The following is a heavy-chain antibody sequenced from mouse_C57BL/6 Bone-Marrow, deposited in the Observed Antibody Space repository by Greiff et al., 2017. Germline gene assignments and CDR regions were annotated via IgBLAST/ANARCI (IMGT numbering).Heavy chain of an antibody. J-gene: IGHJ3*01. CDR2: IYPRSGNT. D-gene: IGHD1-1*01. CDR1: GYTFTSYG. CDR3: ARRYSWFAY. V-gene: IGHV1-81*01. Sequence: QVQLKESGAELARPGASVKLSCKASGYTFTSYGISWVKQRTGQGLEWIGEIYPRSGNTYYNEKFKGKATLTADKSSSTAYMELRRLSTEDSAVYFGARRYSWFAYWGQGTLVTVSA.